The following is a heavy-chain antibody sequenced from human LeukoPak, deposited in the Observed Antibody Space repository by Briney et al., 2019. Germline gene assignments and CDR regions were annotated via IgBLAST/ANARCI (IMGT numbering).Heavy chain of an antibody. CDR2: IKSDGSYT. J-gene: IGHJ5*02. V-gene: IGHV3-74*01. Sequence: GGSLRLSCVASGFTFSSSWMHWVRQAPGKGLVWVSGIKSDGSYTTYADSVKGRFTISRDNAKNTLYLQMNSLRAEDTAMYYCARVVSSTSFLEGYWFDPWGQGTLVTVSS. CDR3: ARVVSSTSFLEGYWFDP. CDR1: GFTFSSSW. D-gene: IGHD2-2*01.